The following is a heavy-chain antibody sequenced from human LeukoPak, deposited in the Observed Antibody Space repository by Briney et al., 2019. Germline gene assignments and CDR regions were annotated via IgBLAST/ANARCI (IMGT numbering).Heavy chain of an antibody. D-gene: IGHD6-13*01. CDR1: GFTFSSYS. CDR2: ISSSSSYI. Sequence: GGSLRLSCAASGFTFSSYSMNWVRQAPGKGLEWVSSISSSSSYIYYADSVKGRFTISRDNAKNSLYLQMNSLRAEDTAVYYCARWPQLMPDAFDIWGQGTMVTVSS. V-gene: IGHV3-21*01. CDR3: ARWPQLMPDAFDI. J-gene: IGHJ3*02.